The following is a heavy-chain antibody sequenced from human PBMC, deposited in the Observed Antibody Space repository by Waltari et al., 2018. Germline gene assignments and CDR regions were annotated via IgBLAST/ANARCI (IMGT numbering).Heavy chain of an antibody. J-gene: IGHJ4*02. D-gene: IGHD6-19*01. V-gene: IGHV3-21*01. CDR3: ARGGYSSGWYDY. Sequence: EVQLVESGGGLVKPGGSLRLSCAASGITFSSYSMNWVRQAPGKGLEWVSSISSSSSYIYYADSVKGRFTISRDNAKNSLYLQMNSLRAEDTAVYYCARGGYSSGWYDYWGQGTLVTVSS. CDR2: ISSSSSYI. CDR1: GITFSSYS.